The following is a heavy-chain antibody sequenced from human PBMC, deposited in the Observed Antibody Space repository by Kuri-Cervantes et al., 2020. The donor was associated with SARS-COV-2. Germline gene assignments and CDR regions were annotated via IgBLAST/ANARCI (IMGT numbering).Heavy chain of an antibody. D-gene: IGHD1-1*01. CDR3: ARGRGGTPHSPGGF. CDR1: GGTFSSYA. V-gene: IGHV1-69*04. Sequence: SVKVSCKASGGTFSSYAISWVRQAPGQGLEWMGRIIPILGIANYAQKFQGRVTITADKSTSTAYMELSSLRSEDTAVYYCARGRGGTPHSPGGFWGQGTLVTVSS. CDR2: IIPILGIA. J-gene: IGHJ4*02.